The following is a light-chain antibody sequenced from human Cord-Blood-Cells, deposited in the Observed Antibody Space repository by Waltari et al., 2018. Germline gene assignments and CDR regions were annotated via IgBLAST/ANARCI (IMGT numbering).Light chain of an antibody. CDR3: SSYTSSSTWV. V-gene: IGLV2-14*01. CDR2: EVS. CDR1: RSDVGGFNY. Sequence: QSALTPPASVSGSPGQSITISCTGTRSDVGGFNYVSWYQRHPGKAPKPMIYEVSNRPSGVSNRFSGSKSGNTASLTISGLQAEDEADYYCSSYTSSSTWVFGGGTKLTVL. J-gene: IGLJ3*02.